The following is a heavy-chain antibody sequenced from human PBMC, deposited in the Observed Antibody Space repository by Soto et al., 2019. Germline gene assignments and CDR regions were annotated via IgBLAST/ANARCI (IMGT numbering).Heavy chain of an antibody. V-gene: IGHV4-31*03. CDR2: IYYSGST. D-gene: IGHD5-18*01. J-gene: IGHJ4*02. CDR3: ARDDTRAGYDY. CDR1: GGSITTGGYY. Sequence: QVQLQESGPGLVKPSQTLSLTCTVSGGSITTGGYYWSWIRQHPGKGLEWIGYIYYSGSTSYNPSLKSRITMSVDTSKNQFSLKLNSVTAADTAVYYCARDDTRAGYDYWGQGTLATVSS.